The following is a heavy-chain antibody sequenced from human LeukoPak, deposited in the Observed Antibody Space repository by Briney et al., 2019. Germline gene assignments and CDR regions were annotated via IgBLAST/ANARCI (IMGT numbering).Heavy chain of an antibody. Sequence: PSETLSLTCIVSGGSISSGDYYWSWLRQPPGKGLEWIGYIYYSGSTYYNPSLKSRVTISVDTSKNQFSLKLSSVTAADTAVYYCARGGRVWIQLWSTYGMDVWGQGTTVTVSS. CDR2: IYYSGST. V-gene: IGHV4-30-4*01. J-gene: IGHJ6*02. CDR1: GGSISSGDYY. D-gene: IGHD5-18*01. CDR3: ARGGRVWIQLWSTYGMDV.